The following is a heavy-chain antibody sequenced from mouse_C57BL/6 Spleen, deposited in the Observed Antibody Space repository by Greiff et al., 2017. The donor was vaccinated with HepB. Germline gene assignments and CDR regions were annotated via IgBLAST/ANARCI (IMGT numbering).Heavy chain of an antibody. D-gene: IGHD1-1*01. CDR2: VYPYNGGT. CDR1: GFTFTDYY. CDR3: ARSGLRDYGSSYRFAY. V-gene: IGHV1-36*01. J-gene: IGHJ3*01. Sequence: LVKPGPSVQISCKASGFTFTDYYMHWVKQSHGKSLEWIGLVYPYNGGTSYNQKFKGKATLTVDTSSSTAYMELNSLTSEDSAVYYCARSGLRDYGSSYRFAYWGQGTLVTVSA.